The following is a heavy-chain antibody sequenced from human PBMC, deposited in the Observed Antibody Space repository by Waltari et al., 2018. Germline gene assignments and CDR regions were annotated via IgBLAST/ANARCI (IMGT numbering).Heavy chain of an antibody. D-gene: IGHD6-13*01. J-gene: IGHJ4*02. Sequence: QVQLVQSGAEVKKPGSSVKVSCKASGGTFSSYAISWVRQAPGQGLEWMGGIIPSLGIANYAQKFQGRVTITADESTSTAYMELSSLRSEDTAVYYCAKEGYSSSWYDYWGQGTLVTVSS. V-gene: IGHV1-69*04. CDR2: IIPSLGIA. CDR3: AKEGYSSSWYDY. CDR1: GGTFSSYA.